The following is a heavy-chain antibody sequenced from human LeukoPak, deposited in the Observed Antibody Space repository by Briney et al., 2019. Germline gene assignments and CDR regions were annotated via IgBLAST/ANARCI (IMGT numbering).Heavy chain of an antibody. CDR3: TRDSRIAAVYYFEY. CDR2: IRSKAYDEST. Sequence: GGSLRLSCTASGFTFGDYAMSWFRQAPGKGLEWVGCIRSKAYDESTQYAASVKGRFSISRDDSKSIAYLHMNSLKTEDSAVYYCTRDSRIAAVYYFEYWGQGTLVTVSS. D-gene: IGHD6-13*01. J-gene: IGHJ4*02. V-gene: IGHV3-49*03. CDR1: GFTFGDYA.